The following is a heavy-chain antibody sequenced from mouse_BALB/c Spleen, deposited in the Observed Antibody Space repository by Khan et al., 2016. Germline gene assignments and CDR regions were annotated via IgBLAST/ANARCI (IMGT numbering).Heavy chain of an antibody. J-gene: IGHJ3*01. CDR2: INTNTGEP. V-gene: IGHV9-3*02. CDR3: AKDYYGSNWFAY. Sequence: QVQLQQSGPELKKPGETVKISCKASGYTFTNYGMNWVKQAPGKGLKWMGWINTNTGEPTYAEAFKGRFAFSLETSASTAFLQINNRKNEDTATYFCAKDYYGSNWFAYWGQGTLVTVSA. D-gene: IGHD1-1*01. CDR1: GYTFTNYG.